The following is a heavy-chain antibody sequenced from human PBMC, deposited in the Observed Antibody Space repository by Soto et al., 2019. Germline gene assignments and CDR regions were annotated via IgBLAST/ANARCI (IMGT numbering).Heavy chain of an antibody. CDR1: GGSISNSY. Sequence: PSETLSLTCTVSGGSISNSYWTWIRQTPGKGLEWIGYIYYTGSANYNPSLKSRVTITVDKSRTQFSLKLSSVTAADTAVYYCAKMRPDVAFSSRPPQGSFAMHFGPWGQGTPVTVSS. CDR3: AKMRPDVAFSSRPPQGSFAMHFGP. D-gene: IGHD2-2*01. CDR2: IYYTGSA. J-gene: IGHJ5*02. V-gene: IGHV4-59*01.